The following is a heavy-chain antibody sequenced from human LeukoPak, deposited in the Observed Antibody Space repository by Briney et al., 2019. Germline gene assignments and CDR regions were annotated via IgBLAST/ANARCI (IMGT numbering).Heavy chain of an antibody. V-gene: IGHV4-4*07. CDR3: AREKDTGWYYYYGVDV. CDR1: GGPITTYY. CDR2: VYASGST. Sequence: SETLSLTCTVSGGPITTYYWSWIRQPAGRGLEWIGRVYASGSTDYNPSLKSRVTMSVDTSKNQFSLMLSSVTAADTAVYYCAREKDTGWYYYYGVDVWVQGTTVTVSS. D-gene: IGHD6-19*01. J-gene: IGHJ6*02.